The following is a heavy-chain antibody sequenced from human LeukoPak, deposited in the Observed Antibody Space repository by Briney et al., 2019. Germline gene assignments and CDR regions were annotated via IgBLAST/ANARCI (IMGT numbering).Heavy chain of an antibody. D-gene: IGHD3-22*01. CDR3: ARDRGITMIVVVN. CDR1: GFTFSNAW. V-gene: IGHV3-7*01. CDR2: IKQDGSEK. Sequence: GGSLRLSCAASGFTFSNAWMSWVRQAPGKGLEWVANIKQDGSEKYYVDSVKGRFTISRDNAKNSLYLQMNSLRAEDTAVYYCARDRGITMIVVVNWGQGTLVTVSS. J-gene: IGHJ4*02.